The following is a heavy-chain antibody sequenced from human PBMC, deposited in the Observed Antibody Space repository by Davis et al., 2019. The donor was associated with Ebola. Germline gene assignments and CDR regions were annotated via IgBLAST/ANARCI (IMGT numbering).Heavy chain of an antibody. D-gene: IGHD1-26*01. CDR2: ISYDGSNK. J-gene: IGHJ4*02. Sequence: PGGSLRLSCAASGFTFSSYGMHWVRQAPGKGLEWVAVISYDGSNKYYADSVKGRFTISRDNSKNTLYLQMNSLRAEDTAVYYCAKDLPGGGAFDYWGQGTLVTVSS. CDR3: AKDLPGGGAFDY. V-gene: IGHV3-30*18. CDR1: GFTFSSYG.